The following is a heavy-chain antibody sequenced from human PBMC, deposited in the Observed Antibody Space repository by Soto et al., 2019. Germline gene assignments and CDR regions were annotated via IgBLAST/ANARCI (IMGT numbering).Heavy chain of an antibody. V-gene: IGHV1-8*01. CDR2: MNPNSGHA. D-gene: IGHD6-6*01. CDR3: ARRLSSSTYYYYLDV. J-gene: IGHJ6*03. Sequence: QVQLVQSGAEVKKPGASVKVSCKASGYTFSSYDTIWVRQATGQGLEWMGWMNPNSGHAGFAQKFQGRVTLTRNTSISTAYMELSRLRSEDTAVYFCARRLSSSTYYYYLDVWGKGTTVTVSS. CDR1: GYTFSSYD.